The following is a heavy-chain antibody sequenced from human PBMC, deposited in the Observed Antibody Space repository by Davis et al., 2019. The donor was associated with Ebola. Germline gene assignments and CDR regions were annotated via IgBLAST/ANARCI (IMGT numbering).Heavy chain of an antibody. CDR1: GGSFSGYY. CDR2: INHSGST. Sequence: MPGGSLRLSCAVYGGSFSGYYWSWIRQPPGKGLEWIGEINHSGSTNYNPSLKSRVTISVDTSKNQFSLKLSSVTAADTAVYYCARGGVAARPFDYWGQGTLVTVSS. V-gene: IGHV4-34*01. D-gene: IGHD6-6*01. J-gene: IGHJ4*02. CDR3: ARGGVAARPFDY.